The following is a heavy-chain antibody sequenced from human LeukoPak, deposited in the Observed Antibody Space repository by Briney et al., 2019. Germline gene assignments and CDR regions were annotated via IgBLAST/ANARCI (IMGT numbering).Heavy chain of an antibody. D-gene: IGHD3-22*01. CDR1: GGSISSGPYY. J-gene: IGHJ4*02. CDR2: MYYSGNT. V-gene: IGHV4-39*01. Sequence: PSETLSLTCTVSGGSISSGPYYWGWIRQPPGKGLEWIGSMYYSGNTYYNPSPQSRVTISGDPSKNQFSLKLNSVTAADTAVYYCARLRATLTVVVTLFDSWGQGTLVTVSS. CDR3: ARLRATLTVVVTLFDS.